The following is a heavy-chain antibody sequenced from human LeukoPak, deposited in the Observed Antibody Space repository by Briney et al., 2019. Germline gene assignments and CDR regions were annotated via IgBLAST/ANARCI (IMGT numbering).Heavy chain of an antibody. Sequence: HAGGSLRLSCAASGFTFDDYAMHWVRQAPGKGLEWVSGISWNSGSIGYADSVKGRFTISRDNAKNSLYLQMNSLRAEDTALYYCANSYYDSAPLFEYWGQGTLVTVSS. V-gene: IGHV3-9*01. CDR1: GFTFDDYA. D-gene: IGHD3-22*01. CDR3: ANSYYDSAPLFEY. CDR2: ISWNSGSI. J-gene: IGHJ4*02.